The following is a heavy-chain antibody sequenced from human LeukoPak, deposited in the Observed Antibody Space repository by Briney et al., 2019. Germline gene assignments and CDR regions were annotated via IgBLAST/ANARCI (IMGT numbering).Heavy chain of an antibody. CDR2: IIPIFGTA. J-gene: IGHJ4*02. CDR3: AREGSGFDY. CDR1: GCTFSSYA. Sequence: SVKVSCKASGCTFSSYAISWVRQAPGQGLECMGGIIPIFGTASYAQKFQGRVTITTDESTSTAYMELSSLRSEDTAVYYCAREGSGFDYWGQGTVVRVSS. V-gene: IGHV1-69*05. D-gene: IGHD1-26*01.